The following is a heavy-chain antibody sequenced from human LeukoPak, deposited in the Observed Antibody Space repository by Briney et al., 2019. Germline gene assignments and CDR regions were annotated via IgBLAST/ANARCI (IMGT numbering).Heavy chain of an antibody. D-gene: IGHD6-19*01. CDR1: GFTVSSNY. V-gene: IGHV3-66*01. Sequence: LSGGSLRLSCAASGFTVSSNYMSWVRQAPGKGLEWVSVIYSGGSTYYADSVKGRFTISRDNSKNTLYLQMNSLRAEDTAVYYCARLQSGAFDIWGQGTMVTVSS. CDR3: ARLQSGAFDI. CDR2: IYSGGST. J-gene: IGHJ3*02.